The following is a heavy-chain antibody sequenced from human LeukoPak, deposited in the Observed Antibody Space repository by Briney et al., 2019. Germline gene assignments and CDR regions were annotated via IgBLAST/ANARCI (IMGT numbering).Heavy chain of an antibody. Sequence: SETLSLTCAVYGGSFSGYYWSWIRQPPGKGLEWIGEINHSGSTNYNPSLKSRVTISVDTSKNQFSLKLSFVTAADTAVYYCARELVITFGGVIVMSGAFDIWGQGTMVTVSS. CDR2: INHSGST. CDR3: ARELVITFGGVIVMSGAFDI. V-gene: IGHV4-34*01. D-gene: IGHD3-16*02. CDR1: GGSFSGYY. J-gene: IGHJ3*02.